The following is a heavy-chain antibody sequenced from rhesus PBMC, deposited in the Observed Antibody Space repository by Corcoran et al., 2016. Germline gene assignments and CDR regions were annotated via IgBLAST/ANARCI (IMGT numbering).Heavy chain of an antibody. Sequence: QVQLQESGPGVVKPSETLSLTCAVSGGSISDSYRWRWIRQPPGKGLEWIGYIYGNSASTNYTPAPKNRVTSSKDTSKNQFSLKLSSVTAADTAVYYCARGKRWLENHDAFDFWGQGLRVTVSS. CDR3: ARGKRWLENHDAFDF. J-gene: IGHJ3*01. CDR1: GGSISDSYR. CDR2: IYGNSAST. D-gene: IGHD6-37*01. V-gene: IGHV4S10*01.